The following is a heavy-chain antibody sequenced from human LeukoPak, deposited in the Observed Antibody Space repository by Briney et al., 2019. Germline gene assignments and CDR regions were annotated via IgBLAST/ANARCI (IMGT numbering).Heavy chain of an antibody. CDR2: IYYSGST. V-gene: IGHV4-30-4*08. Sequence: PSQTLSLTCTVSGGSISSGDYFWSWIRQPPGKGLEWIGYIYYSGSTYYNPSLKSRVTISVDTSKNQFSLKLSSVTAADTAVYYCARDRGGVGATTVLIDYWGQGTLVTVSS. CDR1: GGSISSGDYF. CDR3: ARDRGGVGATTVLIDY. D-gene: IGHD1-26*01. J-gene: IGHJ4*02.